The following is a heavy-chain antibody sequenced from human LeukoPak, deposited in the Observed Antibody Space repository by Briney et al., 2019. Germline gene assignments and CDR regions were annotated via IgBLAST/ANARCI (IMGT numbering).Heavy chain of an antibody. Sequence: GGSLRLSCAASGFTFSSYAMHWVRQAPGKGLEWVAVISYDGSNKYYADSVKGRFTISRDNSKNTLYLQMNSLRAEDTAVYYCARDSNMLRAFDYWGQGTLVTVSS. CDR2: ISYDGSNK. V-gene: IGHV3-30-3*01. CDR1: GFTFSSYA. D-gene: IGHD2-8*01. CDR3: ARDSNMLRAFDY. J-gene: IGHJ4*02.